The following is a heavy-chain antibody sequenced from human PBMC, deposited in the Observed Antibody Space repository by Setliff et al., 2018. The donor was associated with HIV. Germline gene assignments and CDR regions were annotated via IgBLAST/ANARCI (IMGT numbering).Heavy chain of an antibody. J-gene: IGHJ4*02. D-gene: IGHD3-22*01. Sequence: SETLSLTCAVYGGAFSGYYWSWIRQPPGKGLEWIGEINHSGSTNYNPSLKSRVNIAVDASKNHFSLKVSSVTAADTAVYYCANSPYYYDSSGYSYFDYWGQGMLVTVSS. CDR3: ANSPYYYDSSGYSYFDY. CDR1: GGAFSGYY. V-gene: IGHV4-34*01. CDR2: INHSGST.